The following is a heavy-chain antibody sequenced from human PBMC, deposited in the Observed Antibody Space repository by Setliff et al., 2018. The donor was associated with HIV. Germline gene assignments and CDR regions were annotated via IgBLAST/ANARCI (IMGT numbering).Heavy chain of an antibody. D-gene: IGHD4-17*01. V-gene: IGHV1-18*01. J-gene: IGHJ6*03. CDR1: GYIFSTYG. Sequence: ASVKVSCKASGYIFSTYGISWVRQAPGQGLEWMGWIGASNGNTHYAQKVQGRVTLTTDTSTNTAYMELRSLRSDDAAVYYCAKTTPQPHYYYYVDVWGKGTTVTVS. CDR2: IGASNGNT. CDR3: AKTTPQPHYYYYVDV.